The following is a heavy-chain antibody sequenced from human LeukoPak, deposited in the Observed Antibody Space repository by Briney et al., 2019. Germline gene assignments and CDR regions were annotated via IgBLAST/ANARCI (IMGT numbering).Heavy chain of an antibody. J-gene: IGHJ5*02. CDR1: GFTFSSYG. CDR3: ARGLPTPGIQLWLSHFFDP. Sequence: GGSLRLSCAASGFTFSSYGMHWVRQAPGKGLEWVAVISYDGSNKYYADSVKGRFTISRDNSKNTLYLQMNSLRAEDTAVYYCARGLPTPGIQLWLSHFFDPWGQGTLVTVSS. V-gene: IGHV3-30*03. D-gene: IGHD5-18*01. CDR2: ISYDGSNK.